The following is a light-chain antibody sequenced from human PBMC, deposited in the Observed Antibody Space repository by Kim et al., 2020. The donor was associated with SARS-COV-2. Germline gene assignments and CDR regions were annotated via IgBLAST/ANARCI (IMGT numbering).Light chain of an antibody. Sequence: SSELTQDPAVSVALGQTVRITCQGDSLRSYYASWYQQKPGQAPLLVIYGKNNRPSGIPDRFSCSSSGYTASLTISGAQAEDEADYYCKSRDSSGKVVFGGGTQLSVL. CDR2: GKN. J-gene: IGLJ2*01. CDR3: KSRDSSGKVV. V-gene: IGLV3-19*01. CDR1: SLRSYY.